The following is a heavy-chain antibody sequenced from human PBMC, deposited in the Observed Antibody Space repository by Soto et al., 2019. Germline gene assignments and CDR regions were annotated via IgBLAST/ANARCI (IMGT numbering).Heavy chain of an antibody. Sequence: QVQRVQSGAEVKKPGASVKVSCKASGFTFTSYGISWVRQAPGKGLEWMGWINAYNGKTNYAQRLQGRVTMTTDTCTSTAYMELRSLRSDDTAVYYCAREVGYGLIDYWGQGTLVTVSS. D-gene: IGHD5-18*01. CDR3: AREVGYGLIDY. J-gene: IGHJ4*02. CDR2: INAYNGKT. CDR1: GFTFTSYG. V-gene: IGHV1-18*01.